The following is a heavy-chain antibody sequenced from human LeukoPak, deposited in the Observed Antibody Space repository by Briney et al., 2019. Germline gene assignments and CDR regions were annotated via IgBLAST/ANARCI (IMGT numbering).Heavy chain of an antibody. CDR1: GGSISSSSYY. D-gene: IGHD6-19*01. CDR2: IYYSGST. CDR3: ARVLISGWYGYYYYYGMVV. J-gene: IGHJ6*02. Sequence: SETLSLTCTVSGGSISSSSYYWGWIRQPPGKGLEWIGSIYYSGSTYYNPFLKSRVTISVDTSKNQFSLKLSSVTAADTAVYYCARVLISGWYGYYYYYGMVVWGQGTTVTVSS. V-gene: IGHV4-39*07.